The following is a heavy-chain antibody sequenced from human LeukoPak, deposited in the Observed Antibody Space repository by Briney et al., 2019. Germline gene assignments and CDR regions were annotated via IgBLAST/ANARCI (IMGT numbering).Heavy chain of an antibody. J-gene: IGHJ4*02. CDR2: IYSGGST. V-gene: IGHV3-53*01. D-gene: IGHD1-1*01. Sequence: GGSLRLSCAASGFTVSSNYMSWVRQAPGKGLEWLSVIYSGGSTYYADSVKGRFTISRDNSKNTLYLQMNSLRAEDTAVYYCACGTTGTTPGDYWGQGTLVTVSS. CDR3: ACGTTGTTPGDY. CDR1: GFTVSSNY.